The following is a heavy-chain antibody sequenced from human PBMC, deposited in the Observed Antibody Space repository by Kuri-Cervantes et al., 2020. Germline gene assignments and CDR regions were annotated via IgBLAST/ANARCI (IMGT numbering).Heavy chain of an antibody. J-gene: IGHJ4*02. V-gene: IGHV4-59*01. D-gene: IGHD1-26*01. CDR3: ASSTGCGTFDY. CDR1: GGSISSYY. Sequence: SETLSLTCIVSGGSISSYYWSWIRQPQGKGLDWIGYIYYSGSPNYNPSHKSRVTISVDTSKNQFSLKLSSVTAAYTAVYYCASSTGCGTFDYWGQGTLVTVSS. CDR2: IYYSGSP.